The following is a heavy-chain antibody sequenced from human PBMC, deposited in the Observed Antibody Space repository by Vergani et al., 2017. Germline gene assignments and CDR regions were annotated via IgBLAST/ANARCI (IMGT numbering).Heavy chain of an antibody. CDR1: GFTFSSYA. Sequence: EVQLVESGGGLVKPGGSLRLSCAASGFTFSSYAMSWVRQAPGKGLEWVSAISGSGGSTYYADSVKGRFTISRDNSKNTLYLQMNSLRAEDTAVYYCAKDPSPRSGYYEPHLMGVEDYWGQGTLVTVSS. CDR2: ISGSGGST. V-gene: IGHV3-23*04. D-gene: IGHD3-22*01. CDR3: AKDPSPRSGYYEPHLMGVEDY. J-gene: IGHJ4*02.